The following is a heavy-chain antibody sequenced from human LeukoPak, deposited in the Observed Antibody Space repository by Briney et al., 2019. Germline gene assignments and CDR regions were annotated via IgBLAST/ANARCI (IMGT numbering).Heavy chain of an antibody. D-gene: IGHD6-19*01. Sequence: GGSVRLSCAPSGLTFNSLDMTWVRHAPGKGLECFSGISDSGDRTLYTDSVKGWLTISRDHSNHTLFLQMNSLRAEDTAVYYCAKDATRSSGWYYFDCWGQGTLVTVSS. CDR2: ISDSGDRT. CDR1: GLTFNSLD. CDR3: AKDATRSSGWYYFDC. V-gene: IGHV3-23*01. J-gene: IGHJ4*02.